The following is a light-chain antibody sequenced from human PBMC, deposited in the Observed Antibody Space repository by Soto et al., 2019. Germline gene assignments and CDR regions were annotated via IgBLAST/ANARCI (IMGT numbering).Light chain of an antibody. CDR2: GAS. J-gene: IGKJ1*01. CDR3: QQYNNWPPSWT. V-gene: IGKV3-15*01. CDR1: QTVSSN. Sequence: EIVLTQSPGTLSLSPGATATLSCRASQTVSSNYLAWFQQKPGQAPRLLIYGASTRATGIPARFSGSGSGTEFTLTISSLQSEDFAVYYCQQYNNWPPSWTFGQGTKV.